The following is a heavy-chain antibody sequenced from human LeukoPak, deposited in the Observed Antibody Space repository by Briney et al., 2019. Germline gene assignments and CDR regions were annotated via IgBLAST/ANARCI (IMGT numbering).Heavy chain of an antibody. D-gene: IGHD3-10*01. J-gene: IGHJ6*02. CDR2: ISGSGGST. Sequence: PGGSLRLSCAASGFTFSSYAMSWVRQAPGKGLEWVSGISGSGGSTYYADSVKGRFTTSRDKSKNTLYLQMYSLRAEDTAVYYCVPRSNGMDVWGQGTTVTVSS. CDR1: GFTFSSYA. CDR3: VPRSNGMDV. V-gene: IGHV3-23*01.